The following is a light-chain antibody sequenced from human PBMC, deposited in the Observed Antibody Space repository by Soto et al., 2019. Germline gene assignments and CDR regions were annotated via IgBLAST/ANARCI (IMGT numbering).Light chain of an antibody. V-gene: IGKV3D-15*01. Sequence: EIVMTQSPATLSVSPGERATLSCRASQSLSSALSWYQQKPGQPPSLLLYSASTRATGVPASFTGSGSGSDFTLTISGLQPEDFAVYYCQQGRNWPLTFGQGTRLEI. CDR3: QQGRNWPLT. CDR1: QSLSSA. CDR2: SAS. J-gene: IGKJ2*01.